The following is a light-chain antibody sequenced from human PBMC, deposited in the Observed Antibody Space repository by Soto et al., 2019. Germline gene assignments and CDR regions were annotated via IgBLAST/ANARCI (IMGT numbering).Light chain of an antibody. CDR3: MQALQTPLT. V-gene: IGKV2-28*01. CDR2: LGA. Sequence: DIVMTQSPLSLPVTPGEPASISCRSSQSLLHSNGYNYLDWYLQKPGQSPQLQIYLGANRASGVPDRFSGSGSGKDFTLKISRVEAEDVGVYYCMQALQTPLTFGGGTKVEIK. CDR1: QSLLHSNGYNY. J-gene: IGKJ4*01.